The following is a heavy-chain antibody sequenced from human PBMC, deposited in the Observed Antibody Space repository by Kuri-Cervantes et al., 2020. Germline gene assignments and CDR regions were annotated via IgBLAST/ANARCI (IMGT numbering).Heavy chain of an antibody. D-gene: IGHD2-15*01. Sequence: SETLSLTCAVYGGSFSGYYWSWIRQPPGKGLEWIGEINHSGSTNYNPSLKSRATISVDTSKNQFSLKLSSVTAADTAVYYCARATESRFCRGGSCYDYWGQGTLVTVSS. CDR3: ARATESRFCRGGSCYDY. V-gene: IGHV4-34*01. CDR1: GGSFSGYY. J-gene: IGHJ4*02. CDR2: INHSGST.